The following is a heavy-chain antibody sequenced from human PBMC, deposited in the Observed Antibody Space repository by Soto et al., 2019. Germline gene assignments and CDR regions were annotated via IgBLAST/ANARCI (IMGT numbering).Heavy chain of an antibody. D-gene: IGHD6-25*01. CDR3: AGSPVTPPRLQY. CDR2: IXYXXXX. CDR1: GGSISSGGYY. J-gene: IGHJ4*02. Sequence: PSETLSLTCTVSGGSISSGGYYWSWIRQHPGKGXXXFGXIXYXXXXXXNPSLKSRVTISVDTSKNQFSLKLSSVTAADTAVYYCAGSPVTPPRLQYWGQGTLVTVSS. V-gene: IGHV4-31*03.